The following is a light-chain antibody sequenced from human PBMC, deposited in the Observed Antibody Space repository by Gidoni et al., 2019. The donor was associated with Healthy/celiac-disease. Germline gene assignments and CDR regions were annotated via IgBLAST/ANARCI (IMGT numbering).Light chain of an antibody. CDR1: QDMSNY. Sequence: DFQMTQSPSSLSASVGDRVTITCQASQDMSNYLNWYQQKPGKAPKLLIYDASNLETGVPSRFSGSGSGTDFTFTISSLQPEDIATYYCQQYDNLWTFGQGTKVEIK. CDR3: QQYDNLWT. V-gene: IGKV1-33*01. CDR2: DAS. J-gene: IGKJ1*01.